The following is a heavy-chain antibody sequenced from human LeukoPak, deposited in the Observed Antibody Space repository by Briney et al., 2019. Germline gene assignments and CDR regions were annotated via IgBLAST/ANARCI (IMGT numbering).Heavy chain of an antibody. D-gene: IGHD3-22*01. CDR3: AKDYYDSSGYYESMSGY. J-gene: IGHJ4*02. CDR2: ISGSGGST. Sequence: GGSLRLSCAASGFTFSSYAMSWVRQAPGKGLEWVSAISGSGGSTYYADSVKGRFTISRDNSKNTLYLQMNSLRAEDTAVYYCAKDYYDSSGYYESMSGYWGQGTLVTVSS. CDR1: GFTFSSYA. V-gene: IGHV3-23*01.